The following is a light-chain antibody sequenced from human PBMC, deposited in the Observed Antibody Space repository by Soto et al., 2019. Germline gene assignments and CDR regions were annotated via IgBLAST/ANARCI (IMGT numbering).Light chain of an antibody. CDR3: QSHDSSLSGL. J-gene: IGLJ2*01. V-gene: IGLV1-40*01. CDR1: SSNIGAGYD. Sequence: QSVLTQPPSVSGAPGQRVTISCTGSSSNIGAGYDVHWYQQLPGTAPKLLIYGNSNRPSGVPDRFSGSKSGTSASLAITGLQAEDEADYYCQSHDSSLSGLFGGGTKLTVL. CDR2: GNS.